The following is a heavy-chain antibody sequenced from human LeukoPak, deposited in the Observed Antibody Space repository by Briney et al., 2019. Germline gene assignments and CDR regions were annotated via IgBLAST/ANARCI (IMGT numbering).Heavy chain of an antibody. V-gene: IGHV4-34*01. CDR1: GGSFSGYY. D-gene: IGHD5-24*01. CDR3: ARLPGAAILGGYYFDY. J-gene: IGHJ4*02. CDR2: INHSGST. Sequence: PSETLSLTCAVYGGSFSGYYWSWIRQPPGKGLEWIGEINHSGSTNYNPSLKSRLTISVDTSKNQFSLKLSSVPAADTAVYYCARLPGAAILGGYYFDYWGQGTLVTVSS.